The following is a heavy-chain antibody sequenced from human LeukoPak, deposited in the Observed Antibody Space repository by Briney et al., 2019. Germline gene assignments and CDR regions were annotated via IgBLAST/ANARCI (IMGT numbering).Heavy chain of an antibody. CDR1: GFTFRNYW. J-gene: IGHJ4*02. CDR2: ISGDGSTT. D-gene: IGHD3-22*01. V-gene: IGHV3-74*01. Sequence: GGSLRLSCAVSGFTFRNYWMYWVRQAPGEALVWVSRISGDGSTTTYADTVKGRFTISRDNAKNSLYLQMNSLRAEDTAVYYCARDGDSYYDSSGYYPGDDYWGQGTLVTVSS. CDR3: ARDGDSYYDSSGYYPGDDY.